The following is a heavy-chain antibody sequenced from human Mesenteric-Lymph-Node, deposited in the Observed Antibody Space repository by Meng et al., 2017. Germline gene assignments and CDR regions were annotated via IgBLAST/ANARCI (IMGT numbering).Heavy chain of an antibody. CDR1: GFTFSSYA. CDR3: AKVEHGYRTDY. V-gene: IGHV3-30*07. D-gene: IGHD5-18*01. Sequence: GESLKISCTASGFTFSSYAMHWVRQAPGKGLEWVAVISYDGSNKYYADSVKGRFTISRDNSKNTLYLQMNSLKTEDTAVYYCAKVEHGYRTDYWGQGTLVTVSS. J-gene: IGHJ4*02. CDR2: ISYDGSNK.